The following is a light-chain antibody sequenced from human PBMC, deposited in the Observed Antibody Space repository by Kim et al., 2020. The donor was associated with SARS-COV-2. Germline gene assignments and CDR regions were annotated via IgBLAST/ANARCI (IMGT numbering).Light chain of an antibody. V-gene: IGKV3-15*01. CDR2: AAS. CDR1: EGVFGN. CDR3: LQYNNWYS. J-gene: IGKJ2*03. Sequence: EIVLTQSPGTLSLSPGERATLSCRANEGVFGNLAWYQQKPGQAPRLLIYAASTRATGVPARFSGSGSGTEFALTITSLQSEDFAVYYCLQYNNWYSFGQGTKLEI.